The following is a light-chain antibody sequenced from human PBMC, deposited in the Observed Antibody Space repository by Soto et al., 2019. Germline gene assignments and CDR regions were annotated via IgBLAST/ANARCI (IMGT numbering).Light chain of an antibody. CDR3: SSYAGSNIWV. CDR1: SSDVGGYNY. CDR2: EVS. J-gene: IGLJ3*02. V-gene: IGLV2-8*01. Sequence: QSVLTQPPSASGSPGQSVTISCTGTSSDVGGYNYVSWYQQHPGKAPKLMIYEVSKRPSGVPDRFSGSKSGNTASLTVSGLQAEDEADYYCSSYAGSNIWVFGGGPKLTVL.